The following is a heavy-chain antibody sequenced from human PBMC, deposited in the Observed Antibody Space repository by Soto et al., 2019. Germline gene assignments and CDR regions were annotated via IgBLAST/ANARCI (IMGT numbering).Heavy chain of an antibody. J-gene: IGHJ3*02. CDR2: IIPIFGTA. Sequence: SVKVSCKVSGGTFSSYAISWVRQAPGQGLEWMGGIIPIFGTANYAQKFQGRVTITADESTSTAYMELSSLRSEDTAVYYCAKLAPYYYDSSGYYFGAFDIWGQGTMVTVSS. CDR3: AKLAPYYYDSSGYYFGAFDI. CDR1: GGTFSSYA. D-gene: IGHD3-22*01. V-gene: IGHV1-69*13.